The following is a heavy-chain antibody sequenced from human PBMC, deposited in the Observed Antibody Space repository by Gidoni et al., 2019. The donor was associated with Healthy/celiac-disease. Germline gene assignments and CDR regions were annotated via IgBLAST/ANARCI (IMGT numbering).Heavy chain of an antibody. V-gene: IGHV1-2*06. CDR3: ARVQAAAGLFDY. J-gene: IGHJ4*02. CDR1: RYTSTGYY. CDR2: INPNSGGT. Sequence: QPQLVQSGAEVTQPGASVTVSCKASRYTSTGYYMHWVRQAPGQGLEWMGRINPNSGGTNYAQKFQGRVTMTRDTSISTAYMELSRLRSDDTAVYYCARVQAAAGLFDYWGQGTLVTVSS. D-gene: IGHD6-13*01.